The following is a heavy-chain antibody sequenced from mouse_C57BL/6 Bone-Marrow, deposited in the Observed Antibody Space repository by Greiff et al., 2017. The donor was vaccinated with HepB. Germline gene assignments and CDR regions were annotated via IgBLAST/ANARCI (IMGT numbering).Heavy chain of an antibody. J-gene: IGHJ1*03. Sequence: VQLQQPGAELVKPGASVKLSCKASGYTFTSYWMHWVKQRPGQGLEWIGMIHPNSGSTNYNEKFKSKATLTVDKSSSTAYMQLSSLTSEDSAVYYCARYHYYGSSYGYFDVWGTGTTVTVSS. CDR2: IHPNSGST. CDR1: GYTFTSYW. V-gene: IGHV1-64*01. CDR3: ARYHYYGSSYGYFDV. D-gene: IGHD1-1*01.